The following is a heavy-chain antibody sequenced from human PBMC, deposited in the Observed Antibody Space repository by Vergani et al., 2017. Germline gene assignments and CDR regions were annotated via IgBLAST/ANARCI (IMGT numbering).Heavy chain of an antibody. Sequence: QVQLVESGGGVVQPGGSLRLSCAASGFTFSSYGMHWVRQAPGKGLEWVAFIRYDGSNEYYGDAVKGRFIISRDNSKNMLSLEMHSLRPEDTAVYYCANSYCSSLSCYAFYGMEVWGQGTTVTVSS. D-gene: IGHD2-2*01. CDR1: GFTFSSYG. J-gene: IGHJ6*02. CDR2: IRYDGSNE. CDR3: ANSYCSSLSCYAFYGMEV. V-gene: IGHV3-30*02.